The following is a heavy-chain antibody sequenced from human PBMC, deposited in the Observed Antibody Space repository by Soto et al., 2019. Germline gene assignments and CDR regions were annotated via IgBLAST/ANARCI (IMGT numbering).Heavy chain of an antibody. D-gene: IGHD3-10*01. V-gene: IGHV3-23*01. CDR1: GFTFSSYA. CDR3: AKYYYGSGSYSYYYYYGMDV. J-gene: IGHJ6*02. Sequence: EVQLLESGGGLVQPGGSLRLSCAASGFTFSSYAMSWVRQAPGKGLEWVSAISGSGGSTYYADSVKGRFTISRDNSKNTLYLQMNRLRAEDTAVYYCAKYYYGSGSYSYYYYYGMDVWGQGTTVTVSS. CDR2: ISGSGGST.